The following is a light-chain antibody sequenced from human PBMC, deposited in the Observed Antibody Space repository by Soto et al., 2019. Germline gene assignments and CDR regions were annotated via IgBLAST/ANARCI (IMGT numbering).Light chain of an antibody. J-gene: IGKJ1*01. CDR3: QQYNSYSKT. CDR2: KAS. Sequence: DIQMTQSPSTLSASVGDRVTITCRDSKSISSCLGWYPQKPGKAPKLLIYKASSLESEVPPTFSGSGSTTEFTITVGSLHPDYFTTYYCQQYNSYSKTFGQGTKVEIK. V-gene: IGKV1-5*03. CDR1: KSISSC.